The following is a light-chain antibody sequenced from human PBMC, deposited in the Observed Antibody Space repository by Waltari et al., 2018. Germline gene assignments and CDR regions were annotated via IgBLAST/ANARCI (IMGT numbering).Light chain of an antibody. CDR1: RSDIGSFSL. Sequence: QSALTQPASVSGSPGQSITLSFSGSRSDIGSFSLFSWYQQHPGKAPKLMIYEVTKRPSGVSDRFSGSKSGNTAYLTISGLQADDEAHYHCCSYAGSSTFEIFGGGTKVTVL. CDR3: CSYAGSSTFEI. V-gene: IGLV2-23*02. CDR2: EVT. J-gene: IGLJ2*01.